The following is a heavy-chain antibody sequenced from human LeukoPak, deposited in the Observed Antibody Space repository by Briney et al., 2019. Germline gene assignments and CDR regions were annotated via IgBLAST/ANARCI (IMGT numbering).Heavy chain of an antibody. V-gene: IGHV3-20*04. CDR1: GFTFDDYG. J-gene: IGHJ4*02. CDR3: AKDGAGSQSYCSSTSCCVDY. Sequence: GGSLRLSCAASGFTFDDYGMSWVRQAPGKGLEWVSGINWNGGSTGYADSVKGRFTISRDNAKNSLYLQMNSLRAEDTAVYYCAKDGAGSQSYCSSTSCCVDYWGQGTLVTVSS. CDR2: INWNGGST. D-gene: IGHD2-2*01.